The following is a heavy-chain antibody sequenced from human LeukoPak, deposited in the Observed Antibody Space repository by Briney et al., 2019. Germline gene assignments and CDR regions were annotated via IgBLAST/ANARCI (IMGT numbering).Heavy chain of an antibody. D-gene: IGHD6-13*01. CDR2: ISWNSGSI. CDR3: AKERSSSWSEAFDY. CDR1: GFSFDDYA. Sequence: GESLRLSCAASGFSFDDYAMHWVRQAPGKGLEWVSGISWNSGSIGYADSVKGRFTISRDNAKNSLYLQMNSLRAEDTALYYCAKERSSSWSEAFDYWGQGTLVTVSS. J-gene: IGHJ4*02. V-gene: IGHV3-9*01.